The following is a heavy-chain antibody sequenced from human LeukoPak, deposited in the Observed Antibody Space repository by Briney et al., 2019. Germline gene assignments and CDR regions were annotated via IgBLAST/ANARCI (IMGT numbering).Heavy chain of an antibody. J-gene: IGHJ4*02. V-gene: IGHV4-59*12. D-gene: IGHD3-3*01. CDR3: AREEYDFWSGYFDY. CDR1: GGSISSYY. Sequence: PSETLSLTCTVSGGSISSYYWSWIRQPPGKGLEWIGYIYYSGSTNYNPSLKSRVTISVDTSKNQFSLKLSSVTAADTAVYYCAREEYDFWSGYFDYWGQGTLVTVSS. CDR2: IYYSGST.